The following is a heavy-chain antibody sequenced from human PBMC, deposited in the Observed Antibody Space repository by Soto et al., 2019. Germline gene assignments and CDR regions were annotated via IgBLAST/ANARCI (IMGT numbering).Heavy chain of an antibody. CDR3: ARDHKDPLYYYDFWSGYSGMDV. CDR1: GYTFTSYG. V-gene: IGHV1-18*01. CDR2: ISAYNGNT. Sequence: ASVKVSCKASGYTFTSYGISWVRQAPGQGLEWMGWISAYNGNTNYAQKLQGRVTMTTDTSTSTAYMELRSLRSDDTAVYYCARDHKDPLYYYDFWSGYSGMDVWGQGTTVTVSS. J-gene: IGHJ6*02. D-gene: IGHD3-3*01.